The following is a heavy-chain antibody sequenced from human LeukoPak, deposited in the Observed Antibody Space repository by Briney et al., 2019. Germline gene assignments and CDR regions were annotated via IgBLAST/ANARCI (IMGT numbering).Heavy chain of an antibody. CDR3: ARHKGSGYDY. D-gene: IGHD3-22*01. CDR1: GGSISSYY. Sequence: SETLSLTCTVSGGSISSYYWSWIRQPPGKGLEWIGYIYYSGSANYNPSLKSRVTISVDTSKNQFSLKLSSVTAADTAVYYCARHKGSGYDYWGQGTLVTVSS. V-gene: IGHV4-59*08. J-gene: IGHJ4*02. CDR2: IYYSGSA.